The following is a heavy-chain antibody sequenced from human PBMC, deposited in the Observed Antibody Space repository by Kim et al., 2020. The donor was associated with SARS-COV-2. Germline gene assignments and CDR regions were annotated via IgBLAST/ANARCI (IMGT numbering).Heavy chain of an antibody. D-gene: IGHD3-3*01. V-gene: IGHV1-69*01. J-gene: IGHJ5*02. CDR3: ARSAWTMTDNWCDP. Sequence: AQKLQGRVTITANESTSTAYMELSSLRSEDTAVYYCARSAWTMTDNWCDPWGQGTLVTVSS.